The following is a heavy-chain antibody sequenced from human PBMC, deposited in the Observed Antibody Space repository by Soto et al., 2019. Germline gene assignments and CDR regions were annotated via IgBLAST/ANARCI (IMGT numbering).Heavy chain of an antibody. CDR3: ARDRITIFGVAIPHYYYYGMDV. D-gene: IGHD3-3*01. Sequence: GASVKVSCKASGYTFTSYYTHWVRQAPGQGLEWMGIINPSGGSTSYAQKFQGRVTMTRDTSTSTVYMELSSLRSEDTAVYYCARDRITIFGVAIPHYYYYGMDVWGQGTTVTVSS. CDR2: INPSGGST. V-gene: IGHV1-46*01. J-gene: IGHJ6*02. CDR1: GYTFTSYY.